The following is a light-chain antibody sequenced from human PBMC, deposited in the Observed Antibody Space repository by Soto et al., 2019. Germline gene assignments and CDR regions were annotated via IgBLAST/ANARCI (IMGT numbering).Light chain of an antibody. V-gene: IGLV1-47*01. Sequence: QSVLTQPPSASGTPGQRVTSSCSGSSSNIGSNYVYCYQQLPGTAPKLLIYRNNQRPSGVPDRFSGSKSGTSASLAISGLRSEDEADYYCAAWDDSLSGSVFGGGTQLPVL. CDR2: RNN. J-gene: IGLJ7*01. CDR3: AAWDDSLSGSV. CDR1: SSNIGSNY.